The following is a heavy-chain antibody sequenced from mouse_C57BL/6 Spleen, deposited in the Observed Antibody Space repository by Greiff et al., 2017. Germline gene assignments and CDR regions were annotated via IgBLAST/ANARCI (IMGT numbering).Heavy chain of an antibody. CDR2: IYPGSGNT. CDR3: ARMGDITTVVARDY. D-gene: IGHD1-1*01. CDR1: GYSFTSYY. J-gene: IGHJ2*01. V-gene: IGHV1-66*01. Sequence: VQLQQSGPELVKPGASVKISCKASGYSFTSYYIHWVKQRPGQGLEWIGWIYPGSGNTKYNEKFKGKATLTADTSSSTAYMQLSSLTSEDSAVYYCARMGDITTVVARDYWGQGTTLTVSS.